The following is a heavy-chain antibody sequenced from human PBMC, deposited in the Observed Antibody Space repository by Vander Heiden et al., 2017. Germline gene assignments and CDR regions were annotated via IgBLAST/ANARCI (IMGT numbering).Heavy chain of an antibody. CDR2: IYSGGST. D-gene: IGHD5-18*01. Sequence: VQLVESGGGLIRPGGSLRLSCAASQSTLRSNYMGWIRQAPGKGLEWVSVIYSGGSTYYEDSVKGRFTISRDNSKNTLYLQMNSLRAEDTAVYYCARSGGYSYGAFDIWGQGTMVTVSS. CDR3: ARSGGYSYGAFDI. J-gene: IGHJ3*02. CDR1: QSTLRSNY. V-gene: IGHV3-53*01.